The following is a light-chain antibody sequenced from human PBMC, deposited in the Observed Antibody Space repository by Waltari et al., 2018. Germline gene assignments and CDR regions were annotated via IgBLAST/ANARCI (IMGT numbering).Light chain of an antibody. Sequence: DIQMTQSPSSLSASIGDRVTITCRASQSITTYLNWYQQKPGKAPKLLIYAASSLQSGVPSRFSGSGSGTDFTLTISSLQPEDFATYSCQESYKTPPTFGGGTKVEIK. J-gene: IGKJ4*01. CDR1: QSITTY. CDR2: AAS. CDR3: QESYKTPPT. V-gene: IGKV1-39*01.